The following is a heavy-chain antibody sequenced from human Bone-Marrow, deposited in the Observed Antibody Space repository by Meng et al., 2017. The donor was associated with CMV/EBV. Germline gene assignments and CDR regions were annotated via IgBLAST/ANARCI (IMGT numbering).Heavy chain of an antibody. CDR1: GFTVSSSY. CDR2: IYSGGST. D-gene: IGHD3-3*01. Sequence: GGPLRLSCAASGFTVSSSYLSWVRQAPGKGLEWVSVIYSGGSTYYADSVKGRFTISRDNSKNTLYLQMNSLRAEDTAVYYCARENLRSLDVWGQGTTVTVSS. CDR3: ARENLRSLDV. V-gene: IGHV3-53*01. J-gene: IGHJ6*02.